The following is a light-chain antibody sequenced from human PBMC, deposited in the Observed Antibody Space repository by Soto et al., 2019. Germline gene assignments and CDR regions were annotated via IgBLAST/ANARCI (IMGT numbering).Light chain of an antibody. CDR2: AAS. CDR1: QGISTS. Sequence: DIQMTQSPSSLSASVGDRVTITCRASQGISTSLNWYQQKPGKAPKLLIYAASSLQSGVPSRFSGSGSGTHFTLTISSLQPEDFATYYCQQLHGYPITFGQGTRLEIK. V-gene: IGKV1-39*01. J-gene: IGKJ5*01. CDR3: QQLHGYPIT.